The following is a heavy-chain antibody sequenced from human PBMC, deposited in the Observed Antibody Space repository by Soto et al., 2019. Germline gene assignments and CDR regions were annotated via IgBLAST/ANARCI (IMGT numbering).Heavy chain of an antibody. CDR1: GYTFTSYA. CDR3: ARGLYQLPNWFDP. V-gene: IGHV1-3*01. CDR2: INGGNGNT. Sequence: ASVKVSCKASGYTFTSYAMHWVHQAPGQRLEWMGWINGGNGNTRYSQKFQDRVTITRDTSASTAYMELSSLRSEDTAVYYCARGLYQLPNWFDPWGQGTLVTVSS. D-gene: IGHD2-2*01. J-gene: IGHJ5*02.